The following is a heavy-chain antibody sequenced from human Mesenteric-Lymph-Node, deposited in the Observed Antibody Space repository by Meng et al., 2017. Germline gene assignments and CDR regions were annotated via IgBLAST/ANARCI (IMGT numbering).Heavy chain of an antibody. D-gene: IGHD2-2*01. CDR2: IIPILGIA. V-gene: IGHV1-69*02. CDR3: AAEGFSTGYYGMDV. CDR1: GGTFSSYT. J-gene: IGHJ6*02. Sequence: SVKVSCKASGGTFSSYTISWVRQAPGQGLEWMGRIIPILGIANYAQKFQGRVTITRDMSTSTAYMELSSLRSEDTAVYYCAAEGFSTGYYGMDVWGQGTTVTVSS.